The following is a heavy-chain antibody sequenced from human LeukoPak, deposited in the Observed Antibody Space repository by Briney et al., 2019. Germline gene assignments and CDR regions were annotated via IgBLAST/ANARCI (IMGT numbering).Heavy chain of an antibody. J-gene: IGHJ4*02. CDR3: AKEGFAIFGVEQIDS. V-gene: IGHV3-23*01. D-gene: IGHD3-3*01. Sequence: GSLRLSCAASGFTFSNYAMSWVRQAPGKGLEWVSAISGSGGRTYYADPVKGRFTISRDNSKNTLYLQMNSLRAEDTAVYYCAKEGFAIFGVEQIDSWGQGTLVTVPS. CDR1: GFTFSNYA. CDR2: ISGSGGRT.